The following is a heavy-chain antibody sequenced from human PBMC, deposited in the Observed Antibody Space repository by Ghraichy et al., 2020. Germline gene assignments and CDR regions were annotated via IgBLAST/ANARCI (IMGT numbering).Heavy chain of an antibody. J-gene: IGHJ4*02. D-gene: IGHD4-23*01. CDR3: ARDPRSYGGIGSYFDY. V-gene: IGHV3-30-3*01. CDR2: ISYDGSNK. CDR1: GFTFSSYA. Sequence: GGSLRLSCAASGFTFSSYAMHWVRQAPGKGLEWVAVISYDGSNKYYADSVKGRFTISRDNSKNTLYLQMNSLRAEDTAVYYCARDPRSYGGIGSYFDYWGQGTLVTVSS.